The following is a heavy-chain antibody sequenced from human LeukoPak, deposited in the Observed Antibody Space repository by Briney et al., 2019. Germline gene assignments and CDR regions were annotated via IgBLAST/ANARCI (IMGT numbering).Heavy chain of an antibody. Sequence: ASVKVSCKASGYTFTSYYIHWVRQAPGQGLEWMGMIHPSGGSTSYAQKFQGRVTMTRDTSTSTVYMELSSLRSDDPAVYYCARHLNDYGDQGSGDYWGQGTLVTVSS. CDR3: ARHLNDYGDQGSGDY. J-gene: IGHJ4*02. CDR2: IHPSGGST. CDR1: GYTFTSYY. D-gene: IGHD4-17*01. V-gene: IGHV1-46*01.